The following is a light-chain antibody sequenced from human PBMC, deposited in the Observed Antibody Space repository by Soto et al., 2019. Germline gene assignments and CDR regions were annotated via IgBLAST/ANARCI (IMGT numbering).Light chain of an antibody. CDR2: KAS. V-gene: IGKV1-5*03. J-gene: IGKJ2*01. CDR3: QQYIRYSPYT. CDR1: QTISSS. Sequence: DIQMTQFPSTLSASIGDSVTITCRASQTISSSLAWYQQKPGKAPKLLIYKASNLETGVPSRFSGSGSGTEFALTISSLQPDDFATYYCQQYIRYSPYTFGQGTRLEIK.